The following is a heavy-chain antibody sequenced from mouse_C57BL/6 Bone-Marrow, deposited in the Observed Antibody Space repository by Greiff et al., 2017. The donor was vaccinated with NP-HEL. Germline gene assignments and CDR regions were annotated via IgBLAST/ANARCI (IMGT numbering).Heavy chain of an antibody. CDR2: IYPRSGNT. D-gene: IGHD1-1*01. CDR3: ASPPYYYGSSSFAY. Sequence: QVQLQQSGAELARPGASVKLSCKASGYTFTSYGISWVKQRTGQGLEWIGEIYPRSGNTYYNEKFKGKATLTADTSSSTAYMELRSLTSEDSAVYFCASPPYYYGSSSFAYWGQGTLVTVSA. J-gene: IGHJ3*01. CDR1: GYTFTSYG. V-gene: IGHV1-81*01.